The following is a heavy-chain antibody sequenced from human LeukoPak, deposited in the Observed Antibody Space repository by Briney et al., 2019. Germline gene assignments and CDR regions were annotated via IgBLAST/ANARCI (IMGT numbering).Heavy chain of an antibody. Sequence: PGGSLRLSCAASGFTFSSYAMHWVRQAPGKGLDWVAVISYGGGTTYYADSVKGRFTISRDSSKNTVSLQMNSLSPEDTAVYYCARDNLQGDPDYLDHWGQGTLVTVSS. CDR3: ARDNLQGDPDYLDH. CDR2: ISYGGGTT. D-gene: IGHD5-24*01. CDR1: GFTFSSYA. V-gene: IGHV3-30-3*01. J-gene: IGHJ4*02.